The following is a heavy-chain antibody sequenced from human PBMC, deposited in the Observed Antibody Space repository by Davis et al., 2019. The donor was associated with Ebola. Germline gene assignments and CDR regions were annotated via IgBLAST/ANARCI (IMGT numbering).Heavy chain of an antibody. V-gene: IGHV6-1*01. CDR3: ATSIFDAFDI. CDR1: GDSVSSNSAA. CDR2: TYYRSKWYN. J-gene: IGHJ3*02. Sequence: PSETLSPPCAISGDSVSSNSAAWNWIRQSPSRGLEWLGRTYYRSKWYNDYAVSVKSRITINPDTSKNQFSLQLNSVTPEEAAVYNCATSIFDAFDIWGQGTMVTVSS. D-gene: IGHD3-9*01.